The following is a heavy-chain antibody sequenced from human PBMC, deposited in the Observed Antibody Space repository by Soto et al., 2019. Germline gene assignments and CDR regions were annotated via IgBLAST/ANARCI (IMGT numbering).Heavy chain of an antibody. CDR1: GFSFRDHA. D-gene: IGHD2-2*01. CDR3: ARDGQKQMPYTMDV. CDR2: IWYDGNTR. J-gene: IGHJ6*02. V-gene: IGHV3-33*01. Sequence: QVQLVESGGGVVQPGRSLRLSCAGSGFSFRDHAMHWVRQAPGKGLEWMVQIWYDGNTRYFADSVKGRFTISKDNSKNTRYVQMNSLRDEDTAVYYCARDGQKQMPYTMDVWGQGTTVTVSS.